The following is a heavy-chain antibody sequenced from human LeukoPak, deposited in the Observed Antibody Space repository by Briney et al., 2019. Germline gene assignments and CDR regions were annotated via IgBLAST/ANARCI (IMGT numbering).Heavy chain of an antibody. J-gene: IGHJ1*01. CDR2: IKQDGGEK. Sequence: GGSLRLSCTASGFTFTSYHINWVRQAPGKGLEWVANIKQDGGEKSFVDSAKGRFTISRDIAKNSLYLQMNSLRPDDTAVYYCSDSNFQHWGRGTLVTVSS. V-gene: IGHV3-7*01. D-gene: IGHD3/OR15-3a*01. CDR3: SDSNFQH. CDR1: GFTFTSYH.